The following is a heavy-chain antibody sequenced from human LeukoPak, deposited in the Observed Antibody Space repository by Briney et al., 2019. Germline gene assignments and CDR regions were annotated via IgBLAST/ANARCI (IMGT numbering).Heavy chain of an antibody. D-gene: IGHD3-10*01. V-gene: IGHV3-11*04. J-gene: IGHJ5*02. CDR1: GFTFSDYH. CDR3: AREFPYYYGSGSYRNWFDP. Sequence: GGSLRLSCAASGFTFSDYHMSWIRQASGKGLEWVSYVSSSGGTISYADSVKGRFTISRDNSKNTLYLQMNSLRAEDTAVYYCAREFPYYYGSGSYRNWFDPWGQGTLVTVSS. CDR2: VSSSGGTI.